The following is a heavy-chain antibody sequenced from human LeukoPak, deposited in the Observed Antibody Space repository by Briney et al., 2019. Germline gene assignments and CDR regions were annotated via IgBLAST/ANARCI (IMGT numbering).Heavy chain of an antibody. CDR3: TRDGGDYGASGSYPDY. Sequence: GASVKVSCKASGSTFSNYAINWVRQAPGQGLEWMGQIIPYFGTSNYAQNFQGRVTLTADEATNTAYMELNRLRSDDTAVHYCTRDGGDYGASGSYPDYWGQGTLVTVSS. J-gene: IGHJ4*02. CDR1: GSTFSNYA. CDR2: IIPYFGTS. D-gene: IGHD3-10*01. V-gene: IGHV1-69*13.